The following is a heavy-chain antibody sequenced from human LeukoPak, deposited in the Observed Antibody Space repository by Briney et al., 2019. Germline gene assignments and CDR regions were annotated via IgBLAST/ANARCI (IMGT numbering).Heavy chain of an antibody. J-gene: IGHJ6*03. CDR1: GGSFSGYY. V-gene: IGHV4-34*01. CDR3: ARHGTRYYYYYMDV. D-gene: IGHD1-26*01. Sequence: SETLSLTCAVYGGSFSGYYWSWIRQPPGKGLEWIGEINHSGSTNYNPSLKSRVTISVDTSKNQFSLKLSSVTAADTAVYYCARHGTRYYYYYMDVWGKGTTVTVSS. CDR2: INHSGST.